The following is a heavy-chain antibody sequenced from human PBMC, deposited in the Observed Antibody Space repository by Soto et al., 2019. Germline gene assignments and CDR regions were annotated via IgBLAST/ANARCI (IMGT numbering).Heavy chain of an antibody. J-gene: IGHJ4*02. V-gene: IGHV4-31*03. Sequence: QVQLQESGPGLMKTSQILSLTCTVSGGSISSGSYHWSWIRQHPGKGLEWIGNIYYSGSSYYNPSLKSRATISIDTSKDQFSLRLGSVTAADTAVYYCARVEGSSYYFRHDCWGRGTLVTFSS. D-gene: IGHD1-26*01. CDR3: ARVEGSSYYFRHDC. CDR2: IYYSGSS. CDR1: GGSISSGSYH.